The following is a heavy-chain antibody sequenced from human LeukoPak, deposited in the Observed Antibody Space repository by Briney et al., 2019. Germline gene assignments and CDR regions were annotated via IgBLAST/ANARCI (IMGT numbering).Heavy chain of an antibody. CDR2: INPNNGGT. J-gene: IGHJ6*03. D-gene: IGHD2-2*01. Sequence: ASVKVSCKASGYTFTSYGISWVRQAPGQGLEWMAWINPNNGGTNYAQKFQGRVTVTKDTSISTAYMELSSLRSEDTAVYYCARGGCSSTSCLYYMDVWGKGTTVTVSS. CDR1: GYTFTSYG. CDR3: ARGGCSSTSCLYYMDV. V-gene: IGHV1-2*02.